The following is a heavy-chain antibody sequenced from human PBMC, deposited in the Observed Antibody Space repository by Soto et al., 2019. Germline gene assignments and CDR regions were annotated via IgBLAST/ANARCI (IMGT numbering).Heavy chain of an antibody. CDR2: ISYDGSNK. V-gene: IGHV3-30*03. Sequence: QVQLVESGGGVVQPGRSLRLSCAASGFTFSSYGMHWVRQAPGKGLEWVAVISYDGSNKYYADSVKGRFPISRDNSKNTLYLRMNSLRAEDTAAYYCAPWFGAFDYWGQGTLVTVSS. J-gene: IGHJ4*02. D-gene: IGHD3-10*01. CDR3: APWFGAFDY. CDR1: GFTFSSYG.